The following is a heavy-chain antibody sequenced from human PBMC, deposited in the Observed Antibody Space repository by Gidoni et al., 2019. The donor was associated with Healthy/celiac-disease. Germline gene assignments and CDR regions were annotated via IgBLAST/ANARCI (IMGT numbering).Heavy chain of an antibody. J-gene: IGHJ5*02. V-gene: IGHV1-69*17. D-gene: IGHD2-15*01. CDR3: ARAAYCSGGSCYFSAYNWFDP. CDR2: IIPIFSIA. CDR1: GGTFSSYA. Sequence: QVQLVQSGAEVKKPGSSVKVSCKAAGGTFSSYAISWVRQAPGQGLEWMGGIIPIFSIANYAQKFQGRVTITADKSTSTAYMELSSLRSEYTAVYYCARAAYCSGGSCYFSAYNWFDPWGQGTLVTVSS.